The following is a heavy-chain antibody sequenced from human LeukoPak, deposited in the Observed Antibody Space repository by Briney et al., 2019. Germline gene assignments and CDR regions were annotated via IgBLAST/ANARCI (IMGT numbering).Heavy chain of an antibody. CDR3: ASLGGLYYYGSGSYYPFDY. CDR1: GYTFTGYY. J-gene: IGHJ4*02. Sequence: ASVKVSCKASGYTFTGYYMHWVRQAPGRGLEWMGWINPNSGGTNYAQKFQGRVTMTRDTSISTAYMELSRLRSDDTAVYYCASLGGLYYYGSGSYYPFDYWGQGTLVTVSS. V-gene: IGHV1-2*02. CDR2: INPNSGGT. D-gene: IGHD3-10*01.